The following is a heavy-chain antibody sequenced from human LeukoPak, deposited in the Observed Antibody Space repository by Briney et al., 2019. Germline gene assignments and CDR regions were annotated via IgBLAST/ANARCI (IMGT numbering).Heavy chain of an antibody. D-gene: IGHD4-17*01. CDR1: GFTFSSYA. CDR3: AGDIGLGYYGDYVERSLSY. CDR2: ISYDGSNK. J-gene: IGHJ4*02. V-gene: IGHV3-30-3*01. Sequence: PGGSLRLSCAASGFTFSSYAMHWVRQAPGKGLEWVAVISYDGSNKYYADSVKGRSTISRDNSKNTLYLQMNSLRAEDTAVYYCAGDIGLGYYGDYVERSLSYWGQGTLVTVSS.